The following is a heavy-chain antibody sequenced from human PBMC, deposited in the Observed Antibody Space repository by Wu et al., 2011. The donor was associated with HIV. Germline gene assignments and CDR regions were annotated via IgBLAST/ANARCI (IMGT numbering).Heavy chain of an antibody. V-gene: IGHV1-8*02. CDR3: TIGRGSRPRFDP. CDR1: GYSFLSYD. D-gene: IGHD3-10*01. Sequence: QVQVVQSGAEVKKPGVSVKVSCKVSGYSFLSYDFNWVRQASGQGLEWMGWMNPNSGNAGYAQKFQGRVTMTKGASIGTAYMELSSLTSEDTAVYYCTIGRGSRPRFDPWGQGTLVTVSS. CDR2: MNPNSGNA. J-gene: IGHJ5*02.